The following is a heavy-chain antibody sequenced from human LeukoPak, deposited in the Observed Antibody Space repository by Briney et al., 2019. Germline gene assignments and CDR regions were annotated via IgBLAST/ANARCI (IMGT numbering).Heavy chain of an antibody. CDR2: IYYSGST. J-gene: IGHJ4*02. V-gene: IGHV4-30-4*08. D-gene: IGHD3-22*01. CDR3: ARAPEGSSGPADY. CDR1: GGSISSGDYY. Sequence: SQTLSLTCTVSGGSISSGDYYWRWIRQPPGKGLEWIGYIYYSGSTYYNPSLKSRVTISVDTSKNQFSLKLSSVTAADTAVYYCARAPEGSSGPADYWGQGTLVTVSS.